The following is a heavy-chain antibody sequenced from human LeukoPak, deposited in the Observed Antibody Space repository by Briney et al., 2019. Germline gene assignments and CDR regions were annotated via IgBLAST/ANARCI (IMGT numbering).Heavy chain of an antibody. Sequence: SVKVSCKASGGTFSSYAISWVLQAPGHGLEWMGGIIPIFGTANYAQKFQGRVTITADESTSTAYMELSSLRSEDTAVYYCARAWELLYTFDIWGQGTMVTVSS. D-gene: IGHD1-26*01. J-gene: IGHJ3*02. CDR3: ARAWELLYTFDI. CDR2: IIPIFGTA. V-gene: IGHV1-69*13. CDR1: GGTFSSYA.